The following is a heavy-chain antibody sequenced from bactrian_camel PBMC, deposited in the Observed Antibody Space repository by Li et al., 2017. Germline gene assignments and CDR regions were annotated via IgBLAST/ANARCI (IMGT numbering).Heavy chain of an antibody. CDR3: AANRLRWVGCQVGPDFNY. V-gene: IGHV3S53*01. D-gene: IGHD5*01. J-gene: IGHJ6*01. Sequence: HVQLVESGGGSVQAGGSLRLSCAVSGYTASYYCMGWFRQAPGKEREEVAFIDSDGSTSYADSVKGRFTISKDNAKDTLYLQMNSLKPEDTAMYCCAANRLRWVGCQVGPDFNYWGRGTQVTVS. CDR2: IDSDGST. CDR1: GYTASYYC.